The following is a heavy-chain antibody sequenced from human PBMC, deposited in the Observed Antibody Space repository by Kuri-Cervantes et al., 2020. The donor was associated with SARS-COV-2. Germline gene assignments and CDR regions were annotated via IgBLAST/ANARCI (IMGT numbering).Heavy chain of an antibody. CDR1: GYTFTGYY. J-gene: IGHJ4*02. CDR2: INPNSGGT. D-gene: IGHD5-12*01. V-gene: IGHV1-2*02. CDR3: ARSAGRGYSGYDLRLFRLDY. Sequence: ASVKVSCKASGYTFTGYYMHWVRQAPGQGLEWMGWINPNSGGTNYAQKFQGRVTTTRDTSISTAYMELSRLRSDDTAVYYCARSAGRGYSGYDLRLFRLDYWGQGTLVTVSS.